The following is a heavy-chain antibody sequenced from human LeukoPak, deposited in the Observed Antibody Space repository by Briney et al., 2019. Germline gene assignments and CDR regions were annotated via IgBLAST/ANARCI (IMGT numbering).Heavy chain of an antibody. CDR2: ISYDGSNK. D-gene: IGHD3-3*01. CDR1: GFTFSSYA. Sequence: GGSLRLSCAASGFTFSSYAMHWVRQAPGKGLEWVAVISYDGSNKYCADSVKDRFTISRDNAKNTLYLQMNSLRAEDTAVYYCARDKGTIYDFWSGYMPDYWGQGTLVTVSS. V-gene: IGHV3-30-3*01. J-gene: IGHJ4*02. CDR3: ARDKGTIYDFWSGYMPDY.